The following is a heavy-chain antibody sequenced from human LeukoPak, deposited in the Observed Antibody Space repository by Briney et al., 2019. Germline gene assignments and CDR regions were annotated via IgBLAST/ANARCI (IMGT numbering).Heavy chain of an antibody. CDR1: GYTFTDYY. CDR2: VDPEDGET. CDR3: ARDYSSSGRDY. D-gene: IGHD6-13*01. J-gene: IGHJ4*02. Sequence: ASVKVSCKASGYTFTDYYMHWVQQAPGKGLEWMGRVDPEDGETRYAEKFQGRVTITADTSTDTAYMELSSLRSEDTAVYYCARDYSSSGRDYWGQGTLVTVSS. V-gene: IGHV1-69-2*01.